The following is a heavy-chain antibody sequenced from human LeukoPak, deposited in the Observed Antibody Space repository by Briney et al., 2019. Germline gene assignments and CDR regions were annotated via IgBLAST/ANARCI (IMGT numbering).Heavy chain of an antibody. Sequence: PSETLSLTCTVSGGSISSYYWSWIRQPPGKGLEWIGYIYHSGSTYYNPSLKSRVTISVDRSKNQFSLKLSSVTAADTAVYYCARGSDFWSGYYTGYYYYGMDVWGQGTTVTVSS. V-gene: IGHV4-59*12. CDR1: GGSISSYY. CDR2: IYHSGST. CDR3: ARGSDFWSGYYTGYYYYGMDV. D-gene: IGHD3-3*01. J-gene: IGHJ6*02.